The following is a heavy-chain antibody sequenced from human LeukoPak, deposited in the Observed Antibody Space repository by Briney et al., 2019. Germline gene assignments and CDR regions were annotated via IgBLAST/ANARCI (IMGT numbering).Heavy chain of an antibody. CDR2: IYYSGST. CDR3: ARGLTIFGVVTGSDY. D-gene: IGHD3-3*01. CDR1: GGSISSGGYY. V-gene: IGHV4-31*03. J-gene: IGHJ4*02. Sequence: PSQTLSLTCTVSGGSISSGGYYWSWIRQHPGKGLEWIGYIYYSGSTNYNPSLKSRVTISVDTSKNQFSLKLSSVTAADTAVYYCARGLTIFGVVTGSDYWGQGTLVTVSS.